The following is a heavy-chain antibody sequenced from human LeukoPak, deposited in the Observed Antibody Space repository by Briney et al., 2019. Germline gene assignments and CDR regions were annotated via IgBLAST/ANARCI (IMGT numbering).Heavy chain of an antibody. CDR3: VKDQGEAIVPRRFDY. J-gene: IGHJ4*02. CDR2: IYFSGGNT. D-gene: IGHD6-6*01. Sequence: PGGSLRLSCAASGFTFSNYAMSWVRQAPGKGLEWVSSIYFSGGNTYSADSVKGRFTISRDNSRNTLYLQMNSLRAEDTAVYYCVKDQGEAIVPRRFDYWGQGTLVTVSS. V-gene: IGHV3-23*01. CDR1: GFTFSNYA.